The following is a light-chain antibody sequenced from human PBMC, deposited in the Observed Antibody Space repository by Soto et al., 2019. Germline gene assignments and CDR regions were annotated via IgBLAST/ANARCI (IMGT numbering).Light chain of an antibody. CDR3: QQYESLPLT. CDR2: AAS. V-gene: IGKV1-33*01. Sequence: DIQMTQSPSSLSASVGDRVTITCRASQTISNYLNWYQQQPGKAPKRLIYAASSLQSGVPSRFSGSGSGTGFTFSISSLQPEDFATYYCQQYESLPLTFGQGTRLEIK. CDR1: QTISNY. J-gene: IGKJ5*01.